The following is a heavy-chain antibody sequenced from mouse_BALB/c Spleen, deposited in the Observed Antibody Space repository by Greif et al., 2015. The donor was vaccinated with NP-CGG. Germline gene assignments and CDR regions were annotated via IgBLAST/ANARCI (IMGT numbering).Heavy chain of an antibody. CDR1: GFTFSSYG. CDR3: ARQGAY. V-gene: IGHV5-6*01. J-gene: IGHJ3*01. CDR2: ISSGGSYT. Sequence: VKLMASGGDLVKPGGSLKLSCAASGFTFSSYGMSWVRQTPDKRLEWVAPISSGGSYTYYPDSVKGRFTISRDNAKNTLYLQMSSLKSEDTAMYDCARQGAYWGQGTLFTFSA.